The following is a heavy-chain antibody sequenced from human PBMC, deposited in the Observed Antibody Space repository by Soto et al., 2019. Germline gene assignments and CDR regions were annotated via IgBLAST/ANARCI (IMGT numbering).Heavy chain of an antibody. D-gene: IGHD3-16*01. CDR1: CGSISSGDYY. Sequence: PSETLSLTCTVSCGSISSGDYYWSWIRQPPGKGLEWIGYIYYSGSTYYNPSLKSRVTISVDASKNQFSLKLSSVTAADTAVYYRCRDGGRSYYYYGMDVWGQGTTVTVSS. CDR3: CRDGGRSYYYYGMDV. J-gene: IGHJ6*01. CDR2: IYYSGST. V-gene: IGHV4-30-4*01.